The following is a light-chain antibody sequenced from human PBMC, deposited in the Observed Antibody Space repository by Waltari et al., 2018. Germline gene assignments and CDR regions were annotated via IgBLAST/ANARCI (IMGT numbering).Light chain of an antibody. CDR1: SSDVGSSNL. CDR3: CSYAGSSTWV. V-gene: IGLV2-23*01. CDR2: EGS. J-gene: IGLJ3*02. Sequence: QSALPQPASVSASPGQSITLSCTGTSSDVGSSNLVSWYQQHPGKAPKLMTYEGSKRPSGVSNRFSGSKSGNTASLTISGLQAEDEADYYCCSYAGSSTWVFGGGTKLTVL.